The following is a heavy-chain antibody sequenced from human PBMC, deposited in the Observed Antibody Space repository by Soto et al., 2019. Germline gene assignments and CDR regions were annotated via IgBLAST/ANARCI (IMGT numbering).Heavy chain of an antibody. V-gene: IGHV3-48*02. CDR1: GFTFSSYS. D-gene: IGHD6-6*01. J-gene: IGHJ4*02. CDR3: ARGPTPWGQLGFDY. Sequence: GGSLRLSCAASGFTFSSYSMNWVRQAPGKGLEWVSYISSSSSTIYYADSVKGRFTISRDNAKNSLYLQMNSLRDEDTAVYYCARGPTPWGQLGFDYWGQGTLVTVSS. CDR2: ISSSSSTI.